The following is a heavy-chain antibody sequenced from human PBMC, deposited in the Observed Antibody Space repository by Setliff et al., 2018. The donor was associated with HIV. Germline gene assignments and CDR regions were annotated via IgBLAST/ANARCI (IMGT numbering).Heavy chain of an antibody. CDR2: VTHSGRT. CDR3: ARGVRDNSGWSSYYFDY. Sequence: SETLSLTCAVYGGSFSGYYWSWIRQPPGKGLEWIGEVTHSGRTNYNPSLESRVTTSVDTSKKQFSLRLTSVTAADTAVYYCARGVRDNSGWSSYYFDYWGQGTLGTV. CDR1: GGSFSGYY. D-gene: IGHD6-19*01. V-gene: IGHV4-34*01. J-gene: IGHJ4*02.